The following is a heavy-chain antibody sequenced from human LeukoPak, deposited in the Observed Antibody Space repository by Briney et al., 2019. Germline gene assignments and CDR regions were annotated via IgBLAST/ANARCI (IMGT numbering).Heavy chain of an antibody. CDR1: GGSISSGGYY. Sequence: SETLSLTCTVSGGSISSGGYYWSWIRQHPGKGLEWIGYIYYSGSTYYNPSLKSRVTISVDTSKNQFSLKLSSVTAADTAVYYCARFARLHMSRYDDYWGQGTLVTVPS. D-gene: IGHD5-18*01. J-gene: IGHJ4*02. CDR2: IYYSGST. CDR3: ARFARLHMSRYDDY. V-gene: IGHV4-31*03.